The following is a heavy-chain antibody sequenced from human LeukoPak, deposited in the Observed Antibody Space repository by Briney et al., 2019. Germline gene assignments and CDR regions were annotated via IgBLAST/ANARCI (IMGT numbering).Heavy chain of an antibody. Sequence: GASVKVSCKASGYTFTSYGISWVRQAPGQGLEWMGWISAYNGNTNYAQKLQGRVTMTTDTSTSTAYMELRSLRSDDTAVYYCARGEDIVVAPAAYYYYYGMDVWGQGTTVTVSS. CDR2: ISAYNGNT. CDR3: ARGEDIVVAPAAYYYYYGMDV. J-gene: IGHJ6*02. CDR1: GYTFTSYG. V-gene: IGHV1-18*01. D-gene: IGHD2-2*01.